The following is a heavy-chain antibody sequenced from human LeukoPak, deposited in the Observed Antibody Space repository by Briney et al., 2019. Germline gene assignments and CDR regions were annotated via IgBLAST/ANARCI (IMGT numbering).Heavy chain of an antibody. Sequence: ASVKVSCKASGYTFTGYYMHWVRQAPGQGLEWMGYIYPNSGATKYAQKFQGRVTMTRDTSISTAYMELSGLRSDDTAVYYCAGHYYDSSGYIYWGQGTLVTVSS. CDR2: IYPNSGAT. CDR3: AGHYYDSSGYIY. J-gene: IGHJ4*02. V-gene: IGHV1-2*02. D-gene: IGHD3-22*01. CDR1: GYTFTGYY.